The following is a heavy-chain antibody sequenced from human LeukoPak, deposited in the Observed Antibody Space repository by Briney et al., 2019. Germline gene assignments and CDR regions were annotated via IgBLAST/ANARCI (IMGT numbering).Heavy chain of an antibody. CDR3: ARDPPYSSSWYGAFDI. D-gene: IGHD6-13*01. J-gene: IGHJ3*02. V-gene: IGHV4-34*01. CDR2: INHSGST. Sequence: SETLSLTCAVYGGSFSGYYWSWIRQPPEKGLEWIGEINHSGSTNYNPSLKSRVTISVDTPKNQFSLKLSSVTAADTAVYYCARDPPYSSSWYGAFDIWGQGTMVTVSS. CDR1: GGSFSGYY.